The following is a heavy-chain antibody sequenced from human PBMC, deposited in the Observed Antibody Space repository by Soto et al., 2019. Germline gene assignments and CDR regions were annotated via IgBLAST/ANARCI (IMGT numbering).Heavy chain of an antibody. CDR3: TTRPSSNTWSQSIPPPDY. V-gene: IGHV3-30*03. CDR2: ISNDGTDK. Sequence: GGSLRLSCAASGFIFSNYGMHWVRQAPGKGLEWLAIISNDGTDKFYADSVKGRFSVSRDNSKGTLSLQMNSLRTEDTAMYFCTTRPSSNTWSQSIPPPDYWGQGTLVTVSS. CDR1: GFIFSNYG. D-gene: IGHD6-13*01. J-gene: IGHJ4*02.